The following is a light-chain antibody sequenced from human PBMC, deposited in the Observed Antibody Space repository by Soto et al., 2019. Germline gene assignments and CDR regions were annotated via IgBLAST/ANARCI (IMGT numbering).Light chain of an antibody. Sequence: DIVMTQSPDSLAGSLGERSTSNCKSSQSVLYSSNNRDSLAWYQQKPGLPPTLLIYWASIRASGVPDRFSGGGSGTDFTLTISSLQAEDVAVYYCQQYYSTMYTFGQGTKVDIK. CDR2: WAS. J-gene: IGKJ2*01. V-gene: IGKV4-1*01. CDR1: QSVLYSSNNRDS. CDR3: QQYYSTMYT.